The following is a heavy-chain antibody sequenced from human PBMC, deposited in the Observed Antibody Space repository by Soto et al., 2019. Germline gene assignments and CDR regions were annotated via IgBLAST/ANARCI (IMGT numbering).Heavy chain of an antibody. Sequence: GGSLRLSCAASGFTFSNHGMHWVRQAPGKGLEGVAAISYDGSKKYYPDSVTGRFTISRDNSKNTLYLQIDRLRTEDTAVYYCAKAWIQLWSSPFDYWGQGALVTV. D-gene: IGHD5-18*01. V-gene: IGHV3-30*18. CDR1: GFTFSNHG. J-gene: IGHJ4*02. CDR2: ISYDGSKK. CDR3: AKAWIQLWSSPFDY.